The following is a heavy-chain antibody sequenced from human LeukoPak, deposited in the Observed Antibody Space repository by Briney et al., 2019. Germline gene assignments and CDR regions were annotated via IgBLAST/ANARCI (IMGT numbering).Heavy chain of an antibody. CDR1: GFTFNNYA. D-gene: IGHD2-2*03. J-gene: IGHJ6*02. CDR2: ISGSGGTT. V-gene: IGHV3-23*01. CDR3: ARDGYCSSTSCRLGYYYYYGMDV. Sequence: PGGSLRLSCAASGFTFNNYAMNWVRQAPGKGLEWVSVISGSGGTTYYADSVKGRFTISRDSSKNTLYLQMNSLRAEDTAVYYCARDGYCSSTSCRLGYYYYYGMDVWGQGTTVTVSS.